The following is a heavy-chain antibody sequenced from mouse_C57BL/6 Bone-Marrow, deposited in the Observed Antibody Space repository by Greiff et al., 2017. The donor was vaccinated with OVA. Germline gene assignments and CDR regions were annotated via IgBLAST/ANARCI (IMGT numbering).Heavy chain of an antibody. CDR2: IYPGSGST. V-gene: IGHV1-55*01. CDR3: ARSPHYYGSSYVGWYCDV. J-gene: IGHJ1*03. D-gene: IGHD1-1*01. CDR1: GYTFTSYW. Sequence: QVQLQQPGAELVKPGASVKMSCKASGYTFTSYWITWVKQRPGQGLEWIGDIYPGSGSTNYNEKFKSKATLTVDTSSSTAYMQLSSLTSEDSAVYYCARSPHYYGSSYVGWYCDVWGTGTTVTVSS.